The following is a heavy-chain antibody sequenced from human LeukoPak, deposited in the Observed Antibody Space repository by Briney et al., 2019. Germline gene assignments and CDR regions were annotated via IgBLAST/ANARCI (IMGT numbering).Heavy chain of an antibody. CDR2: INHSGGT. V-gene: IGHV4-34*01. D-gene: IGHD1-26*01. J-gene: IGHJ4*02. CDR1: GESLSGYY. Sequence: PSETLSLTCAVYGESLSGYYGSWIRQPPGKGLEWIGEINHSGGTSYNPSLKSRVTISIDTSRNQFSLWLNSVTAADTAVYYCARGVLRYYYFDYWGQGALVTVSS. CDR3: ARGVLRYYYFDY.